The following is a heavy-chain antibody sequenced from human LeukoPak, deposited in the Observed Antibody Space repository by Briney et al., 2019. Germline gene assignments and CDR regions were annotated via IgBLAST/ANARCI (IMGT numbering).Heavy chain of an antibody. D-gene: IGHD6-19*01. CDR3: ARRVAVNPKNCFDN. CDR1: GGSISTYY. Sequence: SETLSLTCTVSGGSISTYYWTWIRQPPGKGLEWIGYVYHTGSTKYNPSLQSRVTISVDTSKNQFSLRLSSVTAADTAVYYCARRVAVNPKNCFDNWGQGILVTVSS. CDR2: VYHTGST. V-gene: IGHV4-59*08. J-gene: IGHJ4*02.